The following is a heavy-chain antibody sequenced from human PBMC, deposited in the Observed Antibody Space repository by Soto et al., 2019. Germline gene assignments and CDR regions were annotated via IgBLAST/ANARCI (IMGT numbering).Heavy chain of an antibody. Sequence: GESLNISCKASGYTFTTYWIGWVRQRPGKGLEWMGIIYSGDSDIRYSPSFEGQVTISADTSLSTAYLQWGSLKASDTAMYYCARQYGSGSFDYWGQGXLVTVYS. V-gene: IGHV5-51*01. CDR1: GYTFTTYW. J-gene: IGHJ4*02. CDR2: IYSGDSDI. CDR3: ARQYGSGSFDY. D-gene: IGHD3-10*01.